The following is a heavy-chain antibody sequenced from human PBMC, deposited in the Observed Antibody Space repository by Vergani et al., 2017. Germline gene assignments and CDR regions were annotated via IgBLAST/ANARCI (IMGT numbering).Heavy chain of an antibody. CDR2: ISSSSSYI. D-gene: IGHD6-13*01. J-gene: IGHJ3*02. CDR1: GFTFSSYS. V-gene: IGHV3-21*01. Sequence: EVQLVESGGGLVKPGGSLRLSCAASGFTFSSYSMNWVRQAPGKGLEWVSSISSSSSYIYYADSVKGRFTISRDNAKNSLYLQMNSLRAEDTAVYYCARDGDSSSWAFDIWGQGTMVTVSS. CDR3: ARDGDSSSWAFDI.